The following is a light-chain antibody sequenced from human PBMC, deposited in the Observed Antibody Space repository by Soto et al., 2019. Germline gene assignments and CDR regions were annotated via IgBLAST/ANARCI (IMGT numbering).Light chain of an antibody. CDR3: PRTYNALIT. V-gene: IGKV1-27*01. Sequence: DIQLNQSPSSLSASVGDRVIITCRVSQGISSYLNWYRQKPGKVPKLLIYSASNLQSGVPSRFRGRGSGTNFTLTISSLQPQDFATYYAPRTYNALITSGPGNKVPTK. J-gene: IGKJ3*01. CDR1: QGISSY. CDR2: SAS.